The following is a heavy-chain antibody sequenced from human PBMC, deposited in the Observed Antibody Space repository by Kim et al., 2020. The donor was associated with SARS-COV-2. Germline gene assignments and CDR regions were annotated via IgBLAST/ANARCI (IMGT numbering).Heavy chain of an antibody. CDR3: AKDEHASGSLCLDY. CDR1: GFSLGDFA. CDR2: VSWNSGST. Sequence: GGSLRLSCAASGFSLGDFAMHWVRQVPGRGLEWVSGVSWNSGSTGYADSVKGRFTISRDNAKNSLYLQMNSLRAEDTAVYYCAKDEHASGSLCLDYWGQGTLVTVSS. V-gene: IGHV3-9*01. D-gene: IGHD3-10*01. J-gene: IGHJ4*02.